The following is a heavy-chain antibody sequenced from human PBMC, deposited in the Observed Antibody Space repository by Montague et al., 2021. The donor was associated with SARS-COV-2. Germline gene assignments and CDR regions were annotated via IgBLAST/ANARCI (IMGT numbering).Heavy chain of an antibody. V-gene: IGHV4-4*07. J-gene: IGHJ3*02. CDR1: GDSVTERY. CDR2: IHPYGDI. Sequence: SETLSLTCTVSGDSVTERYLNWVRQAAGKGLEWIGFIHPYGDIHYNASLKSRAILSRDASKNQSSLTLTSVTAADTAVYYCAIGGDSAKCGIWGRGTLVTVSS. D-gene: IGHD2-21*01. CDR3: AIGGDSAKCGI.